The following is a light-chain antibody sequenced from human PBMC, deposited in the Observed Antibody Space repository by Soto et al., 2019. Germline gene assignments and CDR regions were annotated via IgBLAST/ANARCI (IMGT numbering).Light chain of an antibody. Sequence: DIQLTQSPSSVSASVGDRVTLTCRASQPITNYLNWYQQKPGEAPKLLIYAASSVQSGVPSRFRGSGSRTDFTLTISSLQPEDFATYYCQQSYSTPYTFGQGTKVEIK. CDR3: QQSYSTPYT. V-gene: IGKV1-39*01. CDR2: AAS. CDR1: QPITNY. J-gene: IGKJ2*01.